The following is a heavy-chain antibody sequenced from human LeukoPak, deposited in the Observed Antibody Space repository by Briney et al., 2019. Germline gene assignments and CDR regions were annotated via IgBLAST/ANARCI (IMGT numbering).Heavy chain of an antibody. CDR2: IYYSGST. V-gene: IGHV4-39*07. Sequence: SETLSLTCTVSGGSISSSSYYWGWIRQPPGKGLEWIGSIYYSGSTYYNPSLKSRVTISVDTSKNQFSLMLSSVTAADTAVYYCARDREGVDSSGYYPSLPFDYWGQGTLVTVSS. J-gene: IGHJ4*02. CDR1: GGSISSSSYY. D-gene: IGHD3-22*01. CDR3: ARDREGVDSSGYYPSLPFDY.